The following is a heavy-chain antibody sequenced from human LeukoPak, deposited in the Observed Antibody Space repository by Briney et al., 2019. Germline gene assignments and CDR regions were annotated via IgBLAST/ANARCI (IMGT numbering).Heavy chain of an antibody. CDR3: ARDSGGFDYYGMDV. D-gene: IGHD3-10*01. CDR2: SHHGGST. CDR1: GGXTSSSNW. J-gene: IGHJ6*02. Sequence: SGTLSLTCAVSGGXTSSSNWWSWVRQPPGKGLEWIGESHHGGSTNYNPTLKGRVTISLDKSKNHFSLRLSSVTAADTAVYYCARDSGGFDYYGMDVWGQGTTVTVSS. V-gene: IGHV4-4*02.